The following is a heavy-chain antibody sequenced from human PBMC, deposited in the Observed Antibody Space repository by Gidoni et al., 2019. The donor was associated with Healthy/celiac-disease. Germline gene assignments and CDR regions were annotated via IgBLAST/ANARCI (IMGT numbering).Heavy chain of an antibody. CDR2: IKHSGST. CDR1: GGSFSGYY. CDR3: ARAVGYCSGGSCSLDY. Sequence: QVQLQQWGAGLLKPSETLSLTCAVYGGSFSGYYWSWIRQPPGKGLEWIGEIKHSGSTNYNPSLKSRVTISVDTSKNQFSLKLSSVTAADTAVYYCARAVGYCSGGSCSLDYWGQGTLATVSS. V-gene: IGHV4-34*01. J-gene: IGHJ4*02. D-gene: IGHD2-15*01.